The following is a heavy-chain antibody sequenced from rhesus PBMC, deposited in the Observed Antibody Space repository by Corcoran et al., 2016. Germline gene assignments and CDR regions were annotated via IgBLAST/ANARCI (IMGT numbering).Heavy chain of an antibody. CDR1: GFTFSSYG. D-gene: IGHD3-3*01. Sequence: EVHLVESGGGLVQPGGSLRLSCAASGFTFSSYGMHWFRQAPVKGLDWVAVISYDVIKKYYPDPVKHRCTIYRDNSKNMLYLQMNKRKLEDTAGYYCARDGRFGLVIINLPIDYWGQGVLVTVSS. CDR2: ISYDVIKK. CDR3: ARDGRFGLVIINLPIDY. J-gene: IGHJ4*01. V-gene: IGHV3-54*02.